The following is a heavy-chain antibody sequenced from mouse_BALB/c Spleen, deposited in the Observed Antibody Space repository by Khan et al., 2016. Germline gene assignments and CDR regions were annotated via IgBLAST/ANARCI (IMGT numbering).Heavy chain of an antibody. Sequence: QIQLVQPGPELKKPGETVKISCKASGYTFTNYGMNWVKQAPGKGLKWMAWINTYTGEPTYADDFKGRFAFSLETSASTAYLQINNLKNEDTATYFCARDGKRPFAYWGQGTLVTVSA. CDR3: ARDGKRPFAY. CDR2: INTYTGEP. V-gene: IGHV9-3-1*01. D-gene: IGHD1-1*01. J-gene: IGHJ3*01. CDR1: GYTFTNYG.